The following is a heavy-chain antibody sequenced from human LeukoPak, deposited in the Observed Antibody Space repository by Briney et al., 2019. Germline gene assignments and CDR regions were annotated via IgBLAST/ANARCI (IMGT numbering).Heavy chain of an antibody. J-gene: IGHJ4*02. CDR3: ARRPGEYGGNDFDY. Sequence: SETLSLTCTVSGGSINSRSDYWGWIRQPPGKELEWIGSIYYSGSTHYNPSLKSRVTMSIDTSKNQFSLRLSSVTAADTAVYYCARRPGEYGGNDFDYWGQGTLVTVSS. V-gene: IGHV4-39*01. CDR1: GGSINSRSDY. D-gene: IGHD4/OR15-4a*01. CDR2: IYYSGST.